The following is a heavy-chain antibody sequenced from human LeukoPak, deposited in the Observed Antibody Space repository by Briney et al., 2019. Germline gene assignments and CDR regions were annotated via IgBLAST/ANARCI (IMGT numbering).Heavy chain of an antibody. V-gene: IGHV1-2*02. CDR2: INPNSGGT. CDR3: ASLITVTTRAAFDI. CDR1: GYTFTGYY. D-gene: IGHD4-17*01. Sequence: ASVKVSCKASGYTFTGYYMHWVRQAPGQGLEWMGWINPNSGGTNYAQKFQGRVTMTRDTSISTAYMELSRLRSDDTAVYYCASLITVTTRAAFDIWGQGTMVTVSS. J-gene: IGHJ3*02.